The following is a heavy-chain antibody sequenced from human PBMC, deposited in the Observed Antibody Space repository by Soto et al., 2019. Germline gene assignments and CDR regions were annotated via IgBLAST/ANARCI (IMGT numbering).Heavy chain of an antibody. CDR3: ARGTTTSAFSAMDV. D-gene: IGHD1-1*01. CDR1: GFTFSNNA. J-gene: IGHJ6*02. CDR2: ISYDGSNK. Sequence: QVQLVESGGGVVQPGRSLRLSCAASGFTFSNNAMDWVRQAPGKGLEWVAVISYDGSNKYIAESVKGRFTISRDNSKNTLVLQMNSLRAEDTARDYCARGTTTSAFSAMDVWGQGTTVTVSS. V-gene: IGHV3-30-3*01.